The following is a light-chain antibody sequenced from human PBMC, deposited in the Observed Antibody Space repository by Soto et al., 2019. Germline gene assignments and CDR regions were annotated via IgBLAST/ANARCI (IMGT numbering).Light chain of an antibody. CDR1: QTISGY. Sequence: DIQMTQSPSSLSASVGDRVTITCRASQTISGYLNWYQQKPGKAPELLIYAASYLGNGVPSRFSGSGSGTYFTLTISSLQPEDLATYYFHQSYTIPLAVGGGTKVEIK. J-gene: IGKJ4*01. V-gene: IGKV1-39*01. CDR3: HQSYTIPLA. CDR2: AAS.